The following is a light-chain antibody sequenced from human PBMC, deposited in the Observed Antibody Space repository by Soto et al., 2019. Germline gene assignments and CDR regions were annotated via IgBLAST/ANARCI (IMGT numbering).Light chain of an antibody. CDR2: DVT. V-gene: IGLV2-14*01. CDR3: RSYTSSSTPYV. Sequence: QSALTQPASVSGSPGQSITISCTGSSSDIGAYDYVSWYQQRPVKAPKLMIFDVTNRPSGVSDRFSGSKSGNTASLTISGLQTEDEPDYYSRSYTSSSTPYVFGTGTKLTVL. CDR1: SSDIGAYDY. J-gene: IGLJ1*01.